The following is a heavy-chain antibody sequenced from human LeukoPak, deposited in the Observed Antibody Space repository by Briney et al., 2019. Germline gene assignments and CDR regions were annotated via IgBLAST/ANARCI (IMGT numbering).Heavy chain of an antibody. J-gene: IGHJ4*02. CDR2: ISSTSTT. Sequence: GGSLRLSCAVSGFTFGSYTMNWVRQAPGKGLEWVSHISSTSTTYYADSVKGRFTTSRDNAKNLLYLQMNSLRDEDTAIYYCAAAGDYWGQGTLVTVSS. CDR1: GFTFGSYT. CDR3: AAAGDY. V-gene: IGHV3-48*02. D-gene: IGHD3-10*01.